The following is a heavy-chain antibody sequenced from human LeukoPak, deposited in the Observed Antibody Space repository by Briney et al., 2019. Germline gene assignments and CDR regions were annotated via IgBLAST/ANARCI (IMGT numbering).Heavy chain of an antibody. V-gene: IGHV3-23*01. D-gene: IGHD3-9*01. CDR3: AKAPTILTGYYYYGMDV. J-gene: IGHJ6*02. CDR2: IGGSGGST. CDR1: GFTFSSYA. Sequence: PGGSLRLSCAASGFTFSSYAMSWVRQAPGKGLEWVSAIGGSGGSTYYADSVKGRFTISRDNSKNTLYLQMNSLRAEDTAVYYCAKAPTILTGYYYYGMDVWGQGTTVTVSS.